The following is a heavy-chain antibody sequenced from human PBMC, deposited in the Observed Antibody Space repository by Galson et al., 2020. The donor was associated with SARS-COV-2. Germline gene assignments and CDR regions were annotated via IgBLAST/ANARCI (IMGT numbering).Heavy chain of an antibody. CDR2: IYYSGTP. V-gene: IGHV4-59*01. J-gene: IGHJ5*02. CDR1: GGSISPYY. Sequence: SEILSLTCPVPGGSISPYYWTWLRQPPGNGLEWLGYIYYSGTPTYNPSLKSRVTISVDTSKNQFSLKLTSVTAADTAVYYCAKILDYGQYGDYGLDWFDPWGQGTLVTVSS. CDR3: AKILDYGQYGDYGLDWFDP. D-gene: IGHD4-17*01.